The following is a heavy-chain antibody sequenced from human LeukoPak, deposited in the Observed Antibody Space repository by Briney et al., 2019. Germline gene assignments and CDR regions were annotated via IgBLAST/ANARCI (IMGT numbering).Heavy chain of an antibody. CDR3: AKDLRGTMYYDILTGSFDY. V-gene: IGHV3-23*01. Sequence: GGSLRLSCAASGFTFSSYAMSWVRQAPGKGLEWVSAISGSGGSTYYADSVKGRFTISRDNSKNTLYLQVNSLRAEDTAVYYCAKDLRGTMYYDILTGSFDYWGQGTLVTVSS. D-gene: IGHD3-9*01. J-gene: IGHJ4*02. CDR2: ISGSGGST. CDR1: GFTFSSYA.